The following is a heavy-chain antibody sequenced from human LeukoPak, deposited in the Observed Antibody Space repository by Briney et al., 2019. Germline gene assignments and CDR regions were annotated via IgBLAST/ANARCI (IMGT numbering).Heavy chain of an antibody. CDR2: IDWDDDK. CDR1: GFSLSTNGMC. V-gene: IGHV2-70*01. Sequence: ESGPTLVNPTQTLTLTCTFSGFSLSTNGMCVSWIRQPPGKALEWLALIDWDDDKYYSASLKTRLTISRDTSKNQVFLTMTNMDPVDTARYYCARRYCSGGSCYSEYDYFDYWGQGTLVTVSS. CDR3: ARRYCSGGSCYSEYDYFDY. J-gene: IGHJ4*02. D-gene: IGHD2-15*01.